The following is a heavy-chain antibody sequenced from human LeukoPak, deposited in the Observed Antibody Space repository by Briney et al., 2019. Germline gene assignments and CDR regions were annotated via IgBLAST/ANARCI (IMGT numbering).Heavy chain of an antibody. J-gene: IGHJ4*02. CDR1: GGSISSTNHY. V-gene: IGHV4-39*01. Sequence: PSETLSLTCTVSGGSISSTNHYWGWIRQPPEQGLEWIGTIYYSGTTYYKPSLKSQVTISVDTSRNQFSLKLSSVTAADTAVYYCARGGVFMAAGTFDYWGQGTLVTVSS. D-gene: IGHD6-13*01. CDR3: ARGGVFMAAGTFDY. CDR2: IYYSGTT.